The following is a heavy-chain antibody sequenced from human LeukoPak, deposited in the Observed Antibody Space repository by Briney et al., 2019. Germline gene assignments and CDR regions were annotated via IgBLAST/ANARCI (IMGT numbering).Heavy chain of an antibody. Sequence: GGSLRLSCATSGFTFSSYAFHWVRQAPGKGLEWVATMSFDVNNEYYADSVRGRFTISRDNSKNTLYLQMNSLRAEDTAVYSCARGYCTSSSCYNDYWGHGTLVTVSS. J-gene: IGHJ4*01. CDR2: MSFDVNNE. CDR3: ARGYCTSSSCYNDY. D-gene: IGHD2-2*02. V-gene: IGHV3-30*04. CDR1: GFTFSSYA.